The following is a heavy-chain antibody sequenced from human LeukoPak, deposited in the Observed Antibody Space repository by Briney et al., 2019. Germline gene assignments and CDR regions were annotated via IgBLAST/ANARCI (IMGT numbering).Heavy chain of an antibody. Sequence: SETLSLTCTVSGGSINGYYWTWIRQPPGKGLEWIGYISDSGSTNYSPSLKSRVTMSVDSSNTEFPLRLNSVTAADTAVYYCARVFRGAVTSNWFDPWGQGTLVTVS. J-gene: IGHJ5*02. V-gene: IGHV4-59*01. CDR1: GGSINGYY. CDR2: ISDSGST. CDR3: ARVFRGAVTSNWFDP. D-gene: IGHD4-17*01.